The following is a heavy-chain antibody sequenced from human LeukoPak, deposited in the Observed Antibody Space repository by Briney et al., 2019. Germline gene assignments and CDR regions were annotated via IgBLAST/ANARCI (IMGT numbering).Heavy chain of an antibody. D-gene: IGHD2-8*02. V-gene: IGHV1-8*01. CDR2: MNPNTGNT. Sequence: GASVKVSCKASGYSFTSYEINWVRQATGQGLEWVGWMNPNTGNTGYAQKFEGRVTMTRNTSTNTVYMEVSRLTSEDTAVYYCARDLVLGYFDYWGQGSLVTVSS. J-gene: IGHJ4*02. CDR1: GYSFTSYE. CDR3: ARDLVLGYFDY.